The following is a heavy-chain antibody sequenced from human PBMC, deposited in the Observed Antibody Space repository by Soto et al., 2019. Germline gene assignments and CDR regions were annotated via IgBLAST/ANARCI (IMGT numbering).Heavy chain of an antibody. V-gene: IGHV3-7*05. Sequence: EVQLVESGGGLVQPGGSLRLSCAASGFTFSGHWMTWVRQAPGKGLEWVANIKQDGTEKQYVGSVRGPFTISRDNAKNSLYLQMGGLRSEETAVDYCTRDHGMTGTPGDFDYWGQGTLVTVSS. D-gene: IGHD1-7*01. CDR3: TRDHGMTGTPGDFDY. CDR2: IKQDGTEK. CDR1: GFTFSGHW. J-gene: IGHJ4*02.